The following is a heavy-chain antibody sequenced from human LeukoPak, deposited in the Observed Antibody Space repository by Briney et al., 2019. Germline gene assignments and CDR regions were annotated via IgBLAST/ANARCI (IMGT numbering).Heavy chain of an antibody. CDR3: TTELVVVVAATLAHSYFDY. V-gene: IGHV3-53*01. CDR1: GFTVSSNY. Sequence: GGSLRLSCAASGFTVSSNYVSWVRQAPGKGLEWVSVIYSGGSTCYADSVKGRFTISRDNSKNTLYLQMNSLKTEDTAVYYCTTELVVVVAATLAHSYFDYWGQGTLVTVSS. CDR2: IYSGGST. D-gene: IGHD2-15*01. J-gene: IGHJ4*02.